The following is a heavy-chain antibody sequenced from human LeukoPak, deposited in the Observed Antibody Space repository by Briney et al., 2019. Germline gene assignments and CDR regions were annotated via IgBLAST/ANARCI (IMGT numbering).Heavy chain of an antibody. Sequence: SETLSLTCTVSGGSISRHYWRWIRQPPGKGLEWIGCIYYSGNTNSNPALKSRLTISVDTSKNQFPLRLPSVTAADTAMYYCARDYYDSRGEAVDIWGQGTMVTVSS. CDR1: GGSISRHY. CDR3: ARDYYDSRGEAVDI. CDR2: IYYSGNT. D-gene: IGHD3-22*01. V-gene: IGHV4-59*11. J-gene: IGHJ3*02.